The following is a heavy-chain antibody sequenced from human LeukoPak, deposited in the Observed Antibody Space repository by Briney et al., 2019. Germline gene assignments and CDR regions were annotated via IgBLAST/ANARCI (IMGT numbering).Heavy chain of an antibody. V-gene: IGHV1-2*02. CDR1: GYTFTGYY. CDR2: INPNSGGT. J-gene: IGHJ5*02. Sequence: ASVKVSCKASGYTFTGYYMHWVRQAPGQGLEWMGWINPNSGGTNYAQKFQGRVTMTRDTSISTAYMELSRLRSDDTAVYYCAREPLKKSRRPFDPWGQGTLVTVSP. CDR3: AREPLKKSRRPFDP. D-gene: IGHD1-14*01.